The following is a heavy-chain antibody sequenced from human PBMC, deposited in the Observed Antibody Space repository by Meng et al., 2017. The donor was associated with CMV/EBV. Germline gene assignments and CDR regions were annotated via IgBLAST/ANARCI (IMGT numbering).Heavy chain of an antibody. V-gene: IGHV1-18*01. D-gene: IGHD5-18*01. CDR2: ISAYNGNT. CDR3: ARDPAVDTAMVNDDAFDI. CDR1: GYTFTSYG. Sequence: ASVKVSCKASGYTFTSYGISWVRQAPGQGLEWMGWISAYNGNTNYAQQLQGRVTMTTDTSTSTAYMELRSLRSEDTAVYYCARDPAVDTAMVNDDAFDIWGQGTMVTVSS. J-gene: IGHJ3*02.